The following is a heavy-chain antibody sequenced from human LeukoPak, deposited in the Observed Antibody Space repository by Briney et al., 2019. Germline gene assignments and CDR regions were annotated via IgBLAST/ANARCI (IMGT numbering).Heavy chain of an antibody. D-gene: IGHD3-22*01. CDR1: GFTFSSHY. CDR3: AKALRKYYYDSSGYYYGRD. V-gene: IGHV3-7*01. J-gene: IGHJ4*02. CDR2: IKKDGSEK. Sequence: GGSLRLSCAASGFTFSSHYMSWVRQAPGKGLEWVANIKKDGSEKYYVDSVKGRFTISRDNAKTSLYLQMNSLRAEDTGVYYCAKALRKYYYDSSGYYYGRDWGQGTLVTVSS.